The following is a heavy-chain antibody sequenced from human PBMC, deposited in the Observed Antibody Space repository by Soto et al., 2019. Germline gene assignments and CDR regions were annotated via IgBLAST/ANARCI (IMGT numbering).Heavy chain of an antibody. J-gene: IGHJ4*02. D-gene: IGHD6-13*01. CDR2: IISNTDGGTT. Sequence: GGSLRLSCAVSGFTFTNAWMSWVRQAPGKGLEWDGRIISNTDGGTTGYAAPVKGRFTISRDDSKKTLYLQMSSLKPDDTAVYYCTTGLAAAVYYFDYWGQGTLVTVSS. CDR3: TTGLAAAVYYFDY. CDR1: GFTFTNAW. V-gene: IGHV3-15*01.